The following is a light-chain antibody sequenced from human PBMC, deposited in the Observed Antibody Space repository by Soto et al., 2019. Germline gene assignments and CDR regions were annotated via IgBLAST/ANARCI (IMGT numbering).Light chain of an antibody. CDR3: QQSYTTPT. Sequence: DIQLTQSPSSLSASIGDRVTIACRASQSILIYLNWYQHKPGKAPKLLISAASSLQSGDPSRFSGSGSGTDFTLTISSLQLEDFATYYCQQSYTTPTFGQGTKVEI. CDR2: AAS. J-gene: IGKJ1*01. V-gene: IGKV1-39*01. CDR1: QSILIY.